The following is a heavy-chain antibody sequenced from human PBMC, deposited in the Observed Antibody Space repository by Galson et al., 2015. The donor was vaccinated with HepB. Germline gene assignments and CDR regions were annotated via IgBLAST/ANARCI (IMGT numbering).Heavy chain of an antibody. V-gene: IGHV3-48*02. CDR3: ARGYAEPLYYDFWSGYSDYYYMDV. CDR2: ISSSSSTI. Sequence: SLRLSCAASGFTFSSYSMNWVRQAPGKGLEWVSYISSSSSTIYYADSVKGRFTISRDNAKNSLYLQMNSLRDEDTAVYYCARGYAEPLYYDFWSGYSDYYYMDVWGKGTTVTVSS. D-gene: IGHD3-3*01. CDR1: GFTFSSYS. J-gene: IGHJ6*03.